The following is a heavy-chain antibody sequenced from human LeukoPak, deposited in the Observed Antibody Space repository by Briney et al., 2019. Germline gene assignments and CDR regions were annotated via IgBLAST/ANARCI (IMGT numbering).Heavy chain of an antibody. CDR3: AKGGEVRFLEWLPTWTFDY. Sequence: PGGSLRLSCAASGFTFSSYAMRWVRQVPGKGLEWVSAISGSGGSTYYADFVKGRFTISRDNSKNTLYLQMNSLRDEGTAVYYCAKGGEVRFLEWLPTWTFDYWGQGTLVTVSS. J-gene: IGHJ4*02. CDR2: ISGSGGST. D-gene: IGHD3-3*01. V-gene: IGHV3-23*01. CDR1: GFTFSSYA.